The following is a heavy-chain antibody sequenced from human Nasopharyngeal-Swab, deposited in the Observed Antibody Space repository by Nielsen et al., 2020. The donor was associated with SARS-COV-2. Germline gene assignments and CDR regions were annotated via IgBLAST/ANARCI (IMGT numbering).Heavy chain of an antibody. D-gene: IGHD3-3*01. CDR3: ARAQDFWSPFDY. J-gene: IGHJ4*02. CDR1: GNSIRNYS. Sequence: SETLSLTCTVSGNSIRNYSWNWIRHAPGKGLEWIGYIYDSGNTNYNSSLKSRVTISVDTSKNQFSLKLSSVTAADTAVYYCARAQDFWSPFDYWGQGALVTVSS. V-gene: IGHV4-59*01. CDR2: IYDSGNT.